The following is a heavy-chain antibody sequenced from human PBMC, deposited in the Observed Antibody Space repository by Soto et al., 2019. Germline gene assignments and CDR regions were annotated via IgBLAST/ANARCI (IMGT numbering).Heavy chain of an antibody. J-gene: IGHJ4*02. V-gene: IGHV3-21*01. CDR2: ISSSSSYI. Sequence: GGSLRLCCSASGFTFSRYSMNWVRQAPGKGLEWVSSISSSSSYIYYADSVKGRFTISRDNAKNSLHLQMNSLRAEDTAVYYCARLILRRGRNFDYWGQGTLVTVSS. CDR1: GFTFSRYS. CDR3: ARLILRRGRNFDY. D-gene: IGHD3-3*01.